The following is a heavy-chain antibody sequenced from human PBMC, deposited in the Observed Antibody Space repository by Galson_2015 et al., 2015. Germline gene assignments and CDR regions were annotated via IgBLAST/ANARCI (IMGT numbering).Heavy chain of an antibody. CDR1: GFTFSSYG. D-gene: IGHD1-26*01. Sequence: SLRLSCAASGFTFSSYGMHWVRQAPGKGLEWVAVIWYDGSNKYYADSVKGRFTISRDNAKNSLYLQMNSLRVEDTAVYYCARVLVGGLYYFYGMDVWGQGTTVTVSS. V-gene: IGHV3-33*03. CDR3: ARVLVGGLYYFYGMDV. CDR2: IWYDGSNK. J-gene: IGHJ6*02.